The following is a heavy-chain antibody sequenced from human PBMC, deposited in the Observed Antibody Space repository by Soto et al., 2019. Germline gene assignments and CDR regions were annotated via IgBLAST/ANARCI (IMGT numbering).Heavy chain of an antibody. CDR1: GDSISSYY. Sequence: SETLSLTCTVSGDSISSYYWRWIRQPPGKGLEWIGYIYYSGSTSYNPSLKSRVTISVDTSKNQFSLKLSSVTAADTAVYYCASLCSSTSCYEGYWGQGTLVT. CDR3: ASLCSSTSCYEGY. J-gene: IGHJ4*01. D-gene: IGHD2-2*01. V-gene: IGHV4-59*01. CDR2: IYYSGST.